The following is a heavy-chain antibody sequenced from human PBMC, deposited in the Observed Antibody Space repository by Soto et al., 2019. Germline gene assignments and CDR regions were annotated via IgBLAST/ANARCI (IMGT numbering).Heavy chain of an antibody. J-gene: IGHJ4*02. D-gene: IGHD3-10*01. V-gene: IGHV3-7*01. CDR2: IKQDGSEK. Sequence: PGGSLRLSCAASGFTFSSYWMSWVRQAPGKGLEWVANIKQDGSEKYYVDSVKGRFTISRDNAKNSLYLQMNSLRAEDTAVYYCARDLNLLWFGGLFPTAIDYWGQGALVTVSS. CDR1: GFTFSSYW. CDR3: ARDLNLLWFGGLFPTAIDY.